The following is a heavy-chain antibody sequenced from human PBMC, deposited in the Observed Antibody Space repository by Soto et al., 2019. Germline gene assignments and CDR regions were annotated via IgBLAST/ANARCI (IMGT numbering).Heavy chain of an antibody. CDR2: IIPIFGTA. CDR3: ARSPIMGTVMDNWFDP. J-gene: IGHJ5*02. V-gene: IGHV1-69*12. CDR1: GGTFSSYA. Sequence: QVQLVQSGAEVKKPGSSVKVSCKASGGTFSSYAISWVRQAPGQGLEWMGGIIPIFGTANYVQKFQGRVTTTADESTSTAYMELSSLRSEDTAVYYCARSPIMGTVMDNWFDPWGQGTLVTVSS. D-gene: IGHD4-17*01.